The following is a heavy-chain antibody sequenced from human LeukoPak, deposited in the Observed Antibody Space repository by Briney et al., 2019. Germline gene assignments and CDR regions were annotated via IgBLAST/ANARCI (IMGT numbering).Heavy chain of an antibody. Sequence: SETLSLTCAVSGGSISSGGYSWSWIRQPPGKGLEWIGYIYHSGSTYYNPSLKSRVTISVDRSKNQFSLKLSSVTAADTAVYYCARPHQVYGWFDHWGQGTLVTVSS. CDR2: IYHSGST. V-gene: IGHV4-30-2*01. J-gene: IGHJ5*02. CDR1: GGSISSGGYS. D-gene: IGHD2-8*01. CDR3: ARPHQVYGWFDH.